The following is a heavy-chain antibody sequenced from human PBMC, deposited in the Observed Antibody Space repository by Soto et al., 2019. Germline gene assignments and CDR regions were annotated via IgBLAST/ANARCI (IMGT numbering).Heavy chain of an antibody. V-gene: IGHV1-2*04. Sequence: ASVKVSCKASGYTFTGYYMHWVRQAPGQGLEWMGWINPNSGGTNYAQKFQGWVTMTRDTSISTAYMELSRLRSDDTAVYYCARDFHGGDYRMDVWGKGTTVTVSS. CDR1: GYTFTGYY. CDR3: ARDFHGGDYRMDV. J-gene: IGHJ6*04. CDR2: INPNSGGT. D-gene: IGHD3-10*01.